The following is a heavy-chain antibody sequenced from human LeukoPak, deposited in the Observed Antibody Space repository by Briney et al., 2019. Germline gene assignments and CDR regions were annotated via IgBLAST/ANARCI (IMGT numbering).Heavy chain of an antibody. Sequence: GRSLRLSCAASGFTFSSYGMHWVRRAPGKGLEWVAVISYDGSNKYYAASVKGRFTISRDNSKNTLYLQMNSLRAEDTAVYYCANHMTTVTPFDYWGQGTLVTVSS. D-gene: IGHD4-17*01. J-gene: IGHJ4*02. CDR2: ISYDGSNK. V-gene: IGHV3-30*18. CDR3: ANHMTTVTPFDY. CDR1: GFTFSSYG.